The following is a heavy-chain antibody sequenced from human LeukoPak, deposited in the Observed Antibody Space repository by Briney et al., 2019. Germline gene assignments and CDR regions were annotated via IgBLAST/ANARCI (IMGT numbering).Heavy chain of an antibody. D-gene: IGHD7-27*01. J-gene: IGHJ4*02. CDR1: GFTVSTKY. CDR3: AKSLLGIRYFDY. CDR2: LYSGGYT. V-gene: IGHV3-66*01. Sequence: GGSLRLSCAASGFTVSTKYMSWVRQAPGKGLEWVSVLYSGGYTYYADSVKGRFTISRDNSKNTLYLQMNSLRTEDTAVYYCAKSLLGIRYFDYWGQGTLVTVSS.